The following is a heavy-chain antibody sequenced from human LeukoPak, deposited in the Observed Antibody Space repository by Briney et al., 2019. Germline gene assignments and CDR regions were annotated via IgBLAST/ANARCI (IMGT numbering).Heavy chain of an antibody. D-gene: IGHD3-22*01. V-gene: IGHV3-30*18. CDR2: ISYDGSNK. CDR3: AKEDPGSGYYPDSFDL. Sequence: PGGSLRLSCAASGLTFRSYGVHWVRQAPGKGLEWGAAISYDGSNKYYAESVKGRFTISRDNSKNTLYLQMNSLRAEDTAVYYCAKEDPGSGYYPDSFDLWGQGTMVTVSS. CDR1: GLTFRSYG. J-gene: IGHJ3*01.